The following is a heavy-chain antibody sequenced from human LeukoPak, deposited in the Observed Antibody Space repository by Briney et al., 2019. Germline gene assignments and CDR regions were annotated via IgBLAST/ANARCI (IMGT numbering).Heavy chain of an antibody. CDR1: GASINNYY. J-gene: IGHJ5*02. V-gene: IGHV4-59*08. CDR2: IYYTGIT. CDR3: ARLTPVPPYLDSSGWNWFDP. D-gene: IGHD6-19*01. Sequence: SETLSLTCIVSGASINNYYWSWVRQSPGRGLEWIGYIYYTGITNYNPSLRSRVILSVDTSKNQFSLKLRSVTAADTAVYYCARLTPVPPYLDSSGWNWFDPWGQGTLVTVSS.